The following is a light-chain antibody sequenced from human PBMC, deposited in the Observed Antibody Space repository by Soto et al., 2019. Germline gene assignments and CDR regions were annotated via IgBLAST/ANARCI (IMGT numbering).Light chain of an antibody. Sequence: DFVMTHTPLSLSVAPGHAAASSCKSSHSLLHITGETFLFWYLQKPGQSPQLLIYEVSTRVSGVPDRFSGSGSGTDFTPEISRVETDDVGIYYCMQRTQLPPTFGQGTRLEIK. CDR2: EVS. J-gene: IGKJ5*01. V-gene: IGKV2-29*03. CDR3: MQRTQLPPT. CDR1: HSLLHITGETF.